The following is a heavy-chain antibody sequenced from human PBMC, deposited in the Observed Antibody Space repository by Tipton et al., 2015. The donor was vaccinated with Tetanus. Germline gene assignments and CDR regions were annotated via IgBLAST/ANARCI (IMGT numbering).Heavy chain of an antibody. CDR2: IDPNSGGT. CDR3: ARDRGDYIYYGMDV. J-gene: IGHJ6*02. D-gene: IGHD3-22*01. CDR1: GYTFTGYY. Sequence: QMQLVQSGAEMKKPGASVKVSCKASGYTFTGYYIYWVRQAPGQGLEWMGWIDPNSGGTVYAQKFQGRVTMTRDTSISTAYIELRSLRSDDTAVYYCARDRGDYIYYGMDVWGPGTTVTVS. V-gene: IGHV1-2*02.